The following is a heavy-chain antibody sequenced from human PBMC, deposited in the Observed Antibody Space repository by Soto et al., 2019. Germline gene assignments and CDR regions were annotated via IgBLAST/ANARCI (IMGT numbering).Heavy chain of an antibody. J-gene: IGHJ4*02. D-gene: IGHD2-8*01. V-gene: IGHV3-23*01. CDR3: AKVPWEIVLMVYEH. CDR1: GFTFSSYA. Sequence: GGSLRLSCAASGFTFSSYAMSWVRQAPGKGLEWVSAISGSGGSTYYADSVKGRFTISRDNSKNTLYLQMNSLRAEDTAVYYWAKVPWEIVLMVYEHWGQGTLVTVSS. CDR2: ISGSGGST.